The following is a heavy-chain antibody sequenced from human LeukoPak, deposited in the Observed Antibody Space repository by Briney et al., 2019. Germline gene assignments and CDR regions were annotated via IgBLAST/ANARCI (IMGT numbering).Heavy chain of an antibody. J-gene: IGHJ5*02. CDR3: ARVASGGFDP. CDR2: IYYSGST. D-gene: IGHD3-10*01. V-gene: IGHV4-59*11. Sequence: SETLSLTCTVSGDSLSSHYWSWIRQPPGKGLEWIGYIYYSGSTNYNPSLKSRVTISVDTSKNQFSLKLSSVTAADTAVYYCARVASGGFDPWGQGTLVTVSS. CDR1: GDSLSSHY.